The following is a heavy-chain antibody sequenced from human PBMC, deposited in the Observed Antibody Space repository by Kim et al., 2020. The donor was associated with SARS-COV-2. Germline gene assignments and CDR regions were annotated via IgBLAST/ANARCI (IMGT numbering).Heavy chain of an antibody. CDR2: IDPSDSYT. CDR3: ARQGVQNYYYYGMDV. J-gene: IGHJ6*02. CDR1: GYSFTSYW. Sequence: GESLKISCKGSGYSFTSYWISWVRQMPGKGLEWMGRIDPSDSYTNYSPSFQGHVTISADKSISTAYLQWSSLKASDTAMYYCARQGVQNYYYYGMDVWGQGTTVTVSS. V-gene: IGHV5-10-1*01. D-gene: IGHD1-1*01.